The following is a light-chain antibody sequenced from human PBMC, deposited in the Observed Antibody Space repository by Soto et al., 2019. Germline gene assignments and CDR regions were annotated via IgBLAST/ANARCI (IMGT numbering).Light chain of an antibody. CDR3: QQANSFPYT. Sequence: DIQMTQSPSSVSASVGDRVTITCRASQGVSNWLAWYQQKPGKAPKLLIYAASTLRSGVPSRFRGSGSGTDFTFTISSLQPEDFATYYCQQANSFPYTFGQGPKLEI. J-gene: IGKJ2*01. CDR2: AAS. V-gene: IGKV1-12*01. CDR1: QGVSNW.